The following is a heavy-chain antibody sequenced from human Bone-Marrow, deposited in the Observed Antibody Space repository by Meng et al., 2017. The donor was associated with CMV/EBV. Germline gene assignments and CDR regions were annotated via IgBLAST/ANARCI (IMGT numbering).Heavy chain of an antibody. CDR3: GQGEGLAYRRAYYYHYRIEV. D-gene: IGHD6-13*01. V-gene: IGHV1-46*01. Sequence: ASVKVSCKASGYTFTSYYMHWVRQAPGQGLEWMGIINPSGGSTSYAQKFQGRVTMTRDTSTSTVYMELSSLRSEDTAVYYCGQGEGLAYRRAYYYHYRIEVWGQGTTVTVSS. CDR1: GYTFTSYY. J-gene: IGHJ6*02. CDR2: INPSGGST.